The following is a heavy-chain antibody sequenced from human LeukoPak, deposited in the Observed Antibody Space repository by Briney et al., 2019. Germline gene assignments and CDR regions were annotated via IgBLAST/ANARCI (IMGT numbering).Heavy chain of an antibody. D-gene: IGHD4-23*01. CDR3: ARDRGYSTFDY. Sequence: PGGSLRLSCGASAFTFSSYWMSWVCQAPGKGLEWVANMKEDGGEINYVDSVISRDNAKNSLFLQMNSLRVEDTAVYYCARDRGYSTFDYWGQGTLVTVSS. CDR1: AFTFSSYW. J-gene: IGHJ4*02. V-gene: IGHV3-7*01. CDR2: MKEDGGEI.